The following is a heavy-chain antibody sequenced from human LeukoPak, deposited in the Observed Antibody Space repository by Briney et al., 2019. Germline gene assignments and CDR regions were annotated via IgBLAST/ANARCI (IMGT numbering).Heavy chain of an antibody. CDR1: GGSFSGYY. D-gene: IGHD3-3*01. CDR2: INHSGST. CDR3: ARSRFLEWFYFDY. J-gene: IGHJ4*02. V-gene: IGHV4-34*01. Sequence: PSETLSLTCAVYGGSFSGYYWNWIRQPPGKGLEWIGEINHSGSTNYNPSLKSRVTISVDTSKNQFSLKLSSVTAADTAVYYCARSRFLEWFYFDYWGQGTLVTVSS.